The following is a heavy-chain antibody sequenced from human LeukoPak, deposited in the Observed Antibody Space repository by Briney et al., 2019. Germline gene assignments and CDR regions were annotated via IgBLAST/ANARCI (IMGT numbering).Heavy chain of an antibody. D-gene: IGHD6-13*01. J-gene: IGHJ4*02. Sequence: PSETLSLTCTVSGGSISSSSYYWGWIRQPPGKGLAWIGSIYYSGSTYYNPSLKSRVTISVDTSKNQFSLKLSSVTAADTAVYYCARLIVAAAVDYWGQGTLVTVSS. CDR3: ARLIVAAAVDY. V-gene: IGHV4-39*01. CDR2: IYYSGST. CDR1: GGSISSSSYY.